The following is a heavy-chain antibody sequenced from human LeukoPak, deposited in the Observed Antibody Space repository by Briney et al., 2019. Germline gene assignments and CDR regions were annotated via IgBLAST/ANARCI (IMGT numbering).Heavy chain of an antibody. Sequence: GGSLRLSCAASGFTFDDYAMSWVRQAPGKGLEWVSCISTSGNTIYYADSLKGRFTVSRDNARNSLYLQVNSLRAEDTAIYYCARDGPGYSFDYWGQGTLVTVSS. D-gene: IGHD5-18*01. CDR2: ISTSGNTI. V-gene: IGHV3-48*03. J-gene: IGHJ4*02. CDR1: GFTFDDYA. CDR3: ARDGPGYSFDY.